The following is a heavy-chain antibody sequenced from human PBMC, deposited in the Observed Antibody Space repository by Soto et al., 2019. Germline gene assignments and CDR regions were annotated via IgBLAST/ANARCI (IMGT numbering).Heavy chain of an antibody. CDR1: GLTFSSYA. V-gene: IGHV3-23*01. CDR3: AKKSVSSSWYSYFDY. Sequence: GGSLRLSCAASGLTFSSYAMSWVRQAPGKGLEWVSAISGSGGSTYYADSVKGRFTISRDNSKNTLYLQMNSLRAEDTAVYYCAKKSVSSSWYSYFDYWGQGTLVTVSS. CDR2: ISGSGGST. D-gene: IGHD6-13*01. J-gene: IGHJ4*02.